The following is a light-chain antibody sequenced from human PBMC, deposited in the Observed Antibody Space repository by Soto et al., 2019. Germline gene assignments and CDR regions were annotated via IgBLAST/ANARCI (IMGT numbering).Light chain of an antibody. CDR1: SSDVGGYNL. V-gene: IGLV2-23*02. CDR2: EVS. Sequence: QSVLTQPPSVSGSPGQSIPISCPGTSSDVGGYNLVSWYQQHPGKAPKLMIYEVSKRPSGVSNRFSGSKSGNTASLTISGLQAEDEADYYCCSYAGSSTFLYVFGTGTKVTVL. CDR3: CSYAGSSTFLYV. J-gene: IGLJ1*01.